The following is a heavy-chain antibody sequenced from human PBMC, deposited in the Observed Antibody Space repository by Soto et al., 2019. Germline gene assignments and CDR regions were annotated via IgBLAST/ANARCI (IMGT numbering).Heavy chain of an antibody. CDR3: ASQPAGHILSFEY. CDR2: IDPSDSET. D-gene: IGHD2-21*01. V-gene: IGHV5-10-1*01. J-gene: IGHJ4*02. Sequence: GESLKISCKGSGYNFPSYWISWVRQMPGKDLEWMGKIDPSDSETKYSPSFRGHVTISVDKSISTAHLQWSSLKASDTAMYFCASQPAGHILSFEYWGPGALVTVSS. CDR1: GYNFPSYW.